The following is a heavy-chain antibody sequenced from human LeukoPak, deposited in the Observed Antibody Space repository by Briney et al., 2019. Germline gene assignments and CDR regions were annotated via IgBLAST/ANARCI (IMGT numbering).Heavy chain of an antibody. Sequence: PSETLSLTCTVSGGSISGYYWTWIRQSPGKGLEWIGYIYYSGSTNNNPSLKSRLTISVDTSKNQFSLKLSSVTAADTAVYYCARLNNHGWGEIWGQGNLVTVSS. CDR3: ARLNNHGWGEI. V-gene: IGHV4-59*08. J-gene: IGHJ4*02. CDR1: GGSISGYY. D-gene: IGHD6-19*01. CDR2: IYYSGST.